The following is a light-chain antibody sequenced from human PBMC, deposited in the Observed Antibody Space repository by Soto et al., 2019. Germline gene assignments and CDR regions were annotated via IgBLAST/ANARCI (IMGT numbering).Light chain of an antibody. CDR1: QSISSY. V-gene: IGKV1-39*01. J-gene: IGKJ5*01. Sequence: DIPMTQSPSSLSASVGDRVTITCRASQSISSYLNWYQQKPGKAPKLLIYAASSLQSGVPSRFSGSGSGTDITLTICSLQPEDFATYYCQQSYSTPITFGQGTRLEIK. CDR2: AAS. CDR3: QQSYSTPIT.